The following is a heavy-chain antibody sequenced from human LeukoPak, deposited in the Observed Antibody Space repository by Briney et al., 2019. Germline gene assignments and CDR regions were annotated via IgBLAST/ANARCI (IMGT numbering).Heavy chain of an antibody. CDR3: ARGGQLADAFDI. Sequence: SETLSLTCTVSGGSISSYYWSWIRQPPGKGLEWIGDIYYSGSTNYNPSLKSRVTISVDTSKNQFSLKLSSVAAADTAVYYCARGGQLADAFDIWGQGTMVTVSS. CDR2: IYYSGST. CDR1: GGSISSYY. J-gene: IGHJ3*02. D-gene: IGHD6-13*01. V-gene: IGHV4-59*01.